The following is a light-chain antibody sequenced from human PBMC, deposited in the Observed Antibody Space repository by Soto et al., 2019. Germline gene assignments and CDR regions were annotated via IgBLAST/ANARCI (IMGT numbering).Light chain of an antibody. J-gene: IGKJ1*01. CDR1: QSISSSY. CDR3: HQYVTSPPAWA. Sequence: EIVLTQSPGTLSLSPGERATLSCRTSQSISSSYLAWSQQKPGQAPRLLISATSSRATGVPDMFSGSGSGTDFTLTLSRLEPEDSAVYYCHQYVTSPPAWAFGQGTKVEIK. V-gene: IGKV3-20*01. CDR2: ATS.